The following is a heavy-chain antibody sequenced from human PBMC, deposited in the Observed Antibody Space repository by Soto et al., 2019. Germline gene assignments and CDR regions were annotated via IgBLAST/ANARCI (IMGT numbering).Heavy chain of an antibody. CDR3: ARVGRGKNHSNWFDP. D-gene: IGHD3-10*01. CDR2: ISSSSSYI. CDR1: GFTFSSYS. V-gene: IGHV3-21*01. Sequence: GGSLRLSCAASGFTFSSYSMNWVRQAPGKGLEWVSSISSSSSYIYYADSVKGRFTISRDNAKNSLYLQMNSLRAEDTAVYYCARVGRGKNHSNWFDPWGQGTLVTVSS. J-gene: IGHJ5*02.